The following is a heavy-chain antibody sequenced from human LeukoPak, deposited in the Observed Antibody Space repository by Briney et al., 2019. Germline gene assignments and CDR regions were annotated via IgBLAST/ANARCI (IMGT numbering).Heavy chain of an antibody. Sequence: GGSLRLSCAASGFTFSSYAMHWVRQAPGKGLEWVAVISYDGSNRYYADSVKGRFTISRDNSKNTLYLQMNSLRAEDTAVYYCASLWLMTTVVTPMDYWGQGTLVTVSS. CDR1: GFTFSSYA. V-gene: IGHV3-30*04. CDR3: ASLWLMTTVVTPMDY. CDR2: ISYDGSNR. D-gene: IGHD4-23*01. J-gene: IGHJ4*02.